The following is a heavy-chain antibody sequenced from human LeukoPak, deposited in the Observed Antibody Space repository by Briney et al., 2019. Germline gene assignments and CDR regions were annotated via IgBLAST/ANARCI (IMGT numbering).Heavy chain of an antibody. CDR3: AKGGSRHADY. Sequence: GGSLRLSCAASGFDFSSNWMHWVRHAPGQGLVWVSRIKGDGISTNYADSVKGRFTISRDNAKNTLYLEMKSLRAEDTAVYYCAKGGSRHADYWGQGTLVTASS. D-gene: IGHD1-26*01. J-gene: IGHJ4*02. CDR2: IKGDGIST. V-gene: IGHV3-74*01. CDR1: GFDFSSNW.